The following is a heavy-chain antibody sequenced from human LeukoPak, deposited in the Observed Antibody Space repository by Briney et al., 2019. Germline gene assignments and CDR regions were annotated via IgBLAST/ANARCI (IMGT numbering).Heavy chain of an antibody. CDR2: TYYRSKWSN. CDR3: ARAPIGGWYFDL. V-gene: IGHV6-1*01. D-gene: IGHD2-15*01. Sequence: SQTLSLTCAISGDSVSSNSAAWNWIRQSPSRGLEWLGRTYYRSKWSNDYAVSVKSRITINPDTSQNQFTLQLNSLTPEDTAVYYCARAPIGGWYFDLWGRGTLVTVSS. CDR1: GDSVSSNSAA. J-gene: IGHJ2*01.